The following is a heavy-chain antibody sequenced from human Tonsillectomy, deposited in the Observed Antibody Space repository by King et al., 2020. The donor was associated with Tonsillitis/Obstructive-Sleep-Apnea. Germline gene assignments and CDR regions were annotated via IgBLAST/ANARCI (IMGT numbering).Heavy chain of an antibody. CDR3: ASHTGYSDGYRYGIDV. D-gene: IGHD5-18*01. J-gene: IGHJ6*02. V-gene: IGHV5-10-1*03. CDR1: GYSFTNYW. Sequence: VQLVESGAEVKKPGESLRISCKGSGYSFTNYWISWVRQMPGKGLEWMGTIDPTDSYTKYSPSFEGHVTISTDKSISTPYLQWSSLKASDTAMYYCASHTGYSDGYRYGIDVGGQGTSVTVSS. CDR2: IDPTDSYT.